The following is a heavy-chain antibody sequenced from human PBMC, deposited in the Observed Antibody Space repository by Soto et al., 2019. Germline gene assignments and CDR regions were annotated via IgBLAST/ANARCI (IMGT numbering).Heavy chain of an antibody. V-gene: IGHV4-4*02. CDR1: GGSISSSNW. CDR2: IYHSGST. CDR3: ASIRRHYYDSSGYPDY. J-gene: IGHJ4*02. Sequence: KPSETLSLTCAVSGGSISSSNWWSWVRQPPGKGLEWIGEIYHSGSTNYNPSLKSRVTISVDKSKNQFSLKLSSVTAADTAVYYCASIRRHYYDSSGYPDYWGQGTLVTVSS. D-gene: IGHD3-22*01.